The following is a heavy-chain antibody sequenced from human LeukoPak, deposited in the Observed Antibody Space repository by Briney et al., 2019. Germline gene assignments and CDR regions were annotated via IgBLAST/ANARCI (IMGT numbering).Heavy chain of an antibody. V-gene: IGHV4-38-2*02. CDR2: INHSGST. CDR3: ARRWRSSSWYGDYFDY. J-gene: IGHJ4*02. Sequence: SETLSLTCTVSGYSISSGYYWSWIRPPPGKGLEWIGEINHSGSTNYNPSLKSRVTISVDTSKNQFSLKLSSVTAADTAVYYCARRWRSSSWYGDYFDYWGQGTLVTVSS. D-gene: IGHD6-13*01. CDR1: GYSISSGYY.